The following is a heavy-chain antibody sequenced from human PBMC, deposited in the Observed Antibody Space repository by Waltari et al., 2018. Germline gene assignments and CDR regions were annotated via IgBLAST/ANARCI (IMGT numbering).Heavy chain of an antibody. CDR1: GFTFSSYS. D-gene: IGHD2-15*01. V-gene: IGHV3-21*01. CDR2: ISSSSSYI. CDR3: ARDCSGGSCYLGFDY. J-gene: IGHJ4*02. Sequence: EVQLVESGGGLVKPGGSLRLSCAASGFTFSSYSMNWVRQAPGKGLEWVSSISSSSSYIYYADSVKGRFTTSRDNAKNSLYLQMNSLRAEDTAVYYCARDCSGGSCYLGFDYWGQGTLVTVSS.